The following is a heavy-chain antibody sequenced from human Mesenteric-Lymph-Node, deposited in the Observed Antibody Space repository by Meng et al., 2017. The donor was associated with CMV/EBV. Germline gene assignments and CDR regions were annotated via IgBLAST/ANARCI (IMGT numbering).Heavy chain of an antibody. CDR1: GYTFTAYY. CDR2: ISAYNGNT. Sequence: ASVKVSCKASGYTFTAYYIHWVRQAPGQGLEWMGWISAYNGNTNYAQKLQGRVTMTTDTSTSTAYMELRSLRSDDTAVYYCAREEGPTYYDILTGYYSVGYYYGMDVWGQGTTVTVSS. V-gene: IGHV1-18*04. CDR3: AREEGPTYYDILTGYYSVGYYYGMDV. J-gene: IGHJ6*02. D-gene: IGHD3-9*01.